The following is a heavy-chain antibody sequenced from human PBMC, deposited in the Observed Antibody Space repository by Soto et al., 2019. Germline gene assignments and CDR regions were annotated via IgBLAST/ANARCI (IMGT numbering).Heavy chain of an antibody. J-gene: IGHJ4*02. D-gene: IGHD2-2*01. CDR3: ARVSYIVVVTAATFFDY. Sequence: ASVKVSCKASGYTFTSYYMHWVRQAPGQGLEWMGIINPSGGSTSYAQKFQGRVTMTRDTSTSTVYMELSSLRSEDTAVYYCARVSYIVVVTAATFFDYWGQGSLVTVSS. V-gene: IGHV1-46*03. CDR2: INPSGGST. CDR1: GYTFTSYY.